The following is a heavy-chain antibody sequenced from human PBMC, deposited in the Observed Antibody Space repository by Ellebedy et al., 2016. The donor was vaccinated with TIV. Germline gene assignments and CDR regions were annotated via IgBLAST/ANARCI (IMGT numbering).Heavy chain of an antibody. Sequence: GESLKISCKASGYSFTTYWFAWVRQLPGKGLEWMGSIYPGDSYTRYRPSFQGQVTISADKSINTAYLQLSSRKATDTALYYCARPRVAARNDSFDIWGHGTLVTVSS. V-gene: IGHV5-51*01. CDR3: ARPRVAARNDSFDI. CDR1: GYSFTTYW. J-gene: IGHJ3*02. D-gene: IGHD2-15*01. CDR2: IYPGDSYT.